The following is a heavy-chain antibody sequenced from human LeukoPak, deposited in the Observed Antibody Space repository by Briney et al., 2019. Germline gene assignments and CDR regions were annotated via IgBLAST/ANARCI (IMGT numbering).Heavy chain of an antibody. CDR3: ATHPNGYCSGGSCYDPGVLYGMDV. Sequence: ASVKVSCKASGYTFTGYYTHWVRQAPGQGLEWMGWINPNSGGTNYAQKFQGRVTMTRDTSISTAYMELSRLRSDDTAVYYCATHPNGYCSGGSCYDPGVLYGMDVWGQGTTVTVSS. D-gene: IGHD2-15*01. CDR1: GYTFTGYY. CDR2: INPNSGGT. V-gene: IGHV1-2*02. J-gene: IGHJ6*02.